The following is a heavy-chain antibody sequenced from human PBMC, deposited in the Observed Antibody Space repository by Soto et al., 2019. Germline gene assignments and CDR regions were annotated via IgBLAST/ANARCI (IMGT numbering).Heavy chain of an antibody. CDR1: GYSFTDYK. V-gene: IGHV1-2*04. CDR3: ATWVDCGDFEGFDF. J-gene: IGHJ4*02. Sequence: QGQLLQSGAEVKKPGASVKVSCKTSGYSFTDYKLHWVRQAPGQGLEWMGWVDPNGGGSNSAQKFQGSVAMTWDTSIATAYLDLTRLTTNDTATYFCATWVDCGDFEGFDFWGQGTLVTVSS. D-gene: IGHD4-17*01. CDR2: VDPNGGGS.